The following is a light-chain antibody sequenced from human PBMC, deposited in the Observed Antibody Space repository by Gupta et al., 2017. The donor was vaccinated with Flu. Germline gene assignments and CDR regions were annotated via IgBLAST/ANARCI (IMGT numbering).Light chain of an antibody. CDR2: RDS. Sequence: SYELTQPLSVSVALGQTARLTCGGTNIGSKNVHWYQQKPGQAPVLVIYRDSNRPSGIPERFSGSNSGNTATLTISRAQAGDEADYYCQVWDSSTSGVFGTGTKVTVL. CDR3: QVWDSSTSGV. V-gene: IGLV3-9*01. CDR1: NIGSKN. J-gene: IGLJ1*01.